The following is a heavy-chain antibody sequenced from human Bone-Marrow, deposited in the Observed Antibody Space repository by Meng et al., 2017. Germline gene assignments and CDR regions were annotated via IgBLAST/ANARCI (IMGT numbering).Heavy chain of an antibody. CDR3: ARDNTDSSSWYWGRGPNNWFDP. J-gene: IGHJ5*02. D-gene: IGHD6-13*01. V-gene: IGHV3-7*01. Sequence: GGSLRLSCAASGFTFSRYWMSWVRQAPGKGLEWVANIKQDGSEKYYVDSVKGRFTISRDNSKNTLYLQMNSLRAEDTAVYYCARDNTDSSSWYWGRGPNNWFDPWGQGTLVTVSS. CDR1: GFTFSRYW. CDR2: IKQDGSEK.